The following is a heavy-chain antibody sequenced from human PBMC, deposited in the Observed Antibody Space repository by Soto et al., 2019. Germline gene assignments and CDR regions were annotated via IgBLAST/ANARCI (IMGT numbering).Heavy chain of an antibody. D-gene: IGHD4-17*01. Sequence: EAQLLESGGGLVLPGGSLRLSCAVSGFTFNTYAMSWVRQPPGKGLEWVSSITSSGGSTYYADSVKGRLTISRDNSENTLYLQMNSLRVEDTAVYYCAKRKYGDYVGGFDRWGQGTLVTVSS. V-gene: IGHV3-23*01. CDR3: AKRKYGDYVGGFDR. J-gene: IGHJ4*02. CDR1: GFTFNTYA. CDR2: ITSSGGST.